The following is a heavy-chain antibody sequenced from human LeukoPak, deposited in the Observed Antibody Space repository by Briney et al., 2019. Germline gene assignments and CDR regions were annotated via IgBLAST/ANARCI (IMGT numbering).Heavy chain of an antibody. V-gene: IGHV4-34*01. D-gene: IGHD6-6*01. CDR3: ARGGSSSYYFDY. Sequence: SETLSLTCAVYGGSFSGYYWSWIRQPPGKGLEWIGEINHSGSSNYNPSLKSRVTISLDTSKNQFSLRLSSVTAADTAVYYCARGGSSSYYFDYWGQGTLVTVSS. J-gene: IGHJ4*02. CDR1: GGSFSGYY. CDR2: INHSGSS.